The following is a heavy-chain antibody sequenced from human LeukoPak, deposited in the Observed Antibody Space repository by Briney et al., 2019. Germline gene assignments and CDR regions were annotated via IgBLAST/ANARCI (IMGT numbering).Heavy chain of an antibody. Sequence: PGGSLRLSCAASGFTFSSYAMSWVRQAPGKGLEWVSAISGSGGSTYYADSVKGRFTISRDNSKNTLYLQVNSLRAEDTAVYYCAKRELLWFGEPSSFDYWGQGTLVTVSS. CDR2: ISGSGGST. CDR3: AKRELLWFGEPSSFDY. CDR1: GFTFSSYA. D-gene: IGHD3-10*01. V-gene: IGHV3-23*01. J-gene: IGHJ4*02.